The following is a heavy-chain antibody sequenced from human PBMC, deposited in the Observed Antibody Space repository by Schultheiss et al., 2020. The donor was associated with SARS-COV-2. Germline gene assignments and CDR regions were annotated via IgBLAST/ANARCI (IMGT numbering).Heavy chain of an antibody. CDR3: ARSNVEGYYYYYYMDV. V-gene: IGHV3-23*01. D-gene: IGHD4/OR15-4a*01. J-gene: IGHJ6*03. Sequence: GSLRLSCAASGFTFSSYAMSWVRQASGKGLEWVSAISGSGGSTYYADSVKGRFTISRDNSKNTLYLQMNSLRAEDTAVYYCARSNVEGYYYYYYMDVWGKGTTVTVSS. CDR1: GFTFSSYA. CDR2: ISGSGGST.